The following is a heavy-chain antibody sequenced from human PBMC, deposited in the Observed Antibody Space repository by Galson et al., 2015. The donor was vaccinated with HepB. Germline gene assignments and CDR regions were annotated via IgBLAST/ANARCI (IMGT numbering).Heavy chain of an antibody. J-gene: IGHJ4*02. CDR3: TRDANRGGDLDY. Sequence: SLRLSCAASGFTFSNYWMSWVRQAPGKGLERVAHIKPDGSEKYYLDSVKGRFTISRDNAKNLLYLQMSSLRADDTAVYYCTRDANRGGDLDYWGQGTSVTVSS. V-gene: IGHV3-7*03. CDR2: IKPDGSEK. D-gene: IGHD2-21*02. CDR1: GFTFSNYW.